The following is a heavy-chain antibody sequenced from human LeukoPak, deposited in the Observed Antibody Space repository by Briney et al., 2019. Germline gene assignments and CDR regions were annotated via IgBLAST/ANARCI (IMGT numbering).Heavy chain of an antibody. Sequence: AASVKVSCKASGYTFTSYGISWVRQAPGQGLEWMGWISAYNGNTNYAQKLQGRVTMTTDTSTSTAYMELRSLRSDDTAVYYCARGGRITIAYYYMDVWGKGTTVTVSS. J-gene: IGHJ6*03. CDR2: ISAYNGNT. CDR3: ARGGRITIAYYYMDV. CDR1: GYTFTSYG. D-gene: IGHD3-3*01. V-gene: IGHV1-18*01.